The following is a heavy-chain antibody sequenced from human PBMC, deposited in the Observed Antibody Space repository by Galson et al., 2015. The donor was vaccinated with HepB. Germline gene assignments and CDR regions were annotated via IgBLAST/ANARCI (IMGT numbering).Heavy chain of an antibody. CDR3: TRLVEHKGLCFDY. CDR1: GFTFSGSA. D-gene: IGHD3-16*02. CDR2: IRSKANSYAT. Sequence: SLRLSCAASGFTFSGSAMHWVRQASGKGLEWVGRIRSKANSYATAYAASVKGRFTISRDDSKNTAYLQMNSLKTEDTAVYYCTRLVEHKGLCFDYWGQGTLVTVSS. J-gene: IGHJ4*02. V-gene: IGHV3-73*01.